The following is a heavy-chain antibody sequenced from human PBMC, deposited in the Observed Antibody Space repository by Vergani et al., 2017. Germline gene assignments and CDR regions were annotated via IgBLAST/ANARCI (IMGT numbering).Heavy chain of an antibody. V-gene: IGHV1-69*11. Sequence: QVQLVQSGAEVKKPGSSVKVSCKASGGTFSSYAISWVRQAPGQGLEWMGRIIPILGTANYAQKFQGRVTITADEYTSTAYMELSSLRSEDTAVYYCARDKGQWELLGFDPWGQGTLVTVSS. CDR1: GGTFSSYA. CDR2: IIPILGTA. D-gene: IGHD1-26*01. CDR3: ARDKGQWELLGFDP. J-gene: IGHJ5*02.